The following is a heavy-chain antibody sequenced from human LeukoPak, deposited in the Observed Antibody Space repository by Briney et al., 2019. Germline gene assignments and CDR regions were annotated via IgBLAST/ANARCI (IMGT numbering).Heavy chain of an antibody. CDR3: ARGASRTYDFWSGEQYYSVMAV. CDR2: IYYSGST. Sequence: SETLSLTCTVSGGSISSYYWSWIRQPPGKGVEGIGYIYYSGSTNYNPSLKSRVTISVDTSKTQFSLKLSSVTAADTAVYYCARGASRTYDFWSGEQYYSVMAVWSEATTVTLSS. D-gene: IGHD3-3*01. V-gene: IGHV4-59*01. J-gene: IGHJ6*04. CDR1: GGSISSYY.